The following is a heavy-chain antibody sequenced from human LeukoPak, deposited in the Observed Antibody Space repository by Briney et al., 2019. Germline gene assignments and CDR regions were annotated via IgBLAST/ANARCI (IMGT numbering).Heavy chain of an antibody. D-gene: IGHD6-19*01. J-gene: IGHJ4*02. CDR1: GFTFSSYE. Sequence: GGSLRLSCAASGFTFSSYEMNWVRQAPGKGLEWVSYISNSGSSIYYADSVKGRLTISRDNAKNSLYLQMNSLRAEDTAVYYCARGVGSGHDYWGQGTLVTVSS. CDR2: ISNSGSSI. CDR3: ARGVGSGHDY. V-gene: IGHV3-48*03.